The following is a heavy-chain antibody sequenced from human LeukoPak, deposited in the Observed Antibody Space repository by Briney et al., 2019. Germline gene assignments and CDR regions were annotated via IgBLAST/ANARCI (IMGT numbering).Heavy chain of an antibody. V-gene: IGHV4-39*07. CDR3: ARATRAARHFDY. CDR2: IYYSGST. J-gene: IGHJ4*02. CDR1: GGSISSSSYY. D-gene: IGHD6-6*01. Sequence: TSETLSLTCTVSGGSISSSSYYWGWIRQPPGKGLEWIGSIYYSGSTYYNPSLKSRVTISVDTSKNQFSLKLSSVTAADTAVYYCARATRAARHFDYWGQGTPVTVSS.